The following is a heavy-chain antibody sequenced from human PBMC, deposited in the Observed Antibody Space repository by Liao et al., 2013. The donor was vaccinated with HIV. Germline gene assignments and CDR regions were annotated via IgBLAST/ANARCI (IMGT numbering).Heavy chain of an antibody. Sequence: QVQLQESGPGLVKPSETLSLTCTVSGVSISSYYWNWIRQPAEKGLEWIGRIYTNGSTNYNPSLKSRVTMSVDTSKRQVSLKLRSVTAADTAVYYCARDGSGFGHDAFDIWGQGTMVTVSS. D-gene: IGHD3-10*01. J-gene: IGHJ3*02. CDR1: GVSISSYY. CDR3: ARDGSGFGHDAFDI. V-gene: IGHV4-4*07. CDR2: IYTNGST.